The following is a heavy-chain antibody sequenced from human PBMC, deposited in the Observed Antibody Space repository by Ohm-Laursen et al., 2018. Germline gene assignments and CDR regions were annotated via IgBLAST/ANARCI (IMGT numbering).Heavy chain of an antibody. CDR2: ISGSGSFI. CDR1: GFTFSSFG. V-gene: IGHV3-48*03. CDR3: LTTMASLYDY. J-gene: IGHJ4*02. D-gene: IGHD5-18*01. Sequence: SLRLSCTASGFTFSSFGMNWVRQAPGKGLEWVSYISGSGSFIYYADSVKGRFTISRDNAKNSLYLQMNSLRVEDTAVYYCLTTMASLYDYWGQGTLVTVSS.